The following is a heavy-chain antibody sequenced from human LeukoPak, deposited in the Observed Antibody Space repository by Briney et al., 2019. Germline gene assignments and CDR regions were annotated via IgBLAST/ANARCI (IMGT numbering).Heavy chain of an antibody. V-gene: IGHV3-11*06. D-gene: IGHD2-2*01. CDR2: IGSSSSYT. CDR1: GFTFSDYY. CDR3: ARDMGFCSSPSCPYYYYGMDV. Sequence: PGGSLRLSCAASGFTFSDYYMSWIRQAPGKGLEWVSYIGSSSSYTNYADSVKSRFTMSRDDAKNSLYLQMNSLRAEDTAVYYCARDMGFCSSPSCPYYYYGMDVWGQGTTVTVSS. J-gene: IGHJ6*02.